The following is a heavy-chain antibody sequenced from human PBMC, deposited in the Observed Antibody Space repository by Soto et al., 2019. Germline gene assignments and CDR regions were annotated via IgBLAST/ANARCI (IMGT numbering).Heavy chain of an antibody. V-gene: IGHV1-69*12. Sequence: QVQLVQSGAEVKKPGSSVKVSCKASGGTFSSYAISWVRQAPGQGLEWMGGIIPIFGTANYAQKFQGRVTXXAXEXXGTAYMELSSLRSEDTAVYYCAREGRGSVNNGMDVWGQGTTVTVSS. CDR2: IIPIFGTA. J-gene: IGHJ6*02. CDR3: AREGRGSVNNGMDV. D-gene: IGHD1-26*01. CDR1: GGTFSSYA.